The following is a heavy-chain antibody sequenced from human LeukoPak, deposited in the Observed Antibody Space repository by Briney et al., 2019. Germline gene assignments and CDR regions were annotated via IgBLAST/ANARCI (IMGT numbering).Heavy chain of an antibody. CDR2: IYYSGST. CDR1: GGSVSDYY. D-gene: IGHD3-22*01. Sequence: SETLSLTCTISGGSVSDYYWSWIRQSPGKGLEWIGSIYYSGSTYYNPSLKSRVTISVDTSKNQFSLRLSSVTAADTAVYYCARIRVYYDSSGFDVWGQGTMVTVSS. J-gene: IGHJ3*01. V-gene: IGHV4-59*05. CDR3: ARIRVYYDSSGFDV.